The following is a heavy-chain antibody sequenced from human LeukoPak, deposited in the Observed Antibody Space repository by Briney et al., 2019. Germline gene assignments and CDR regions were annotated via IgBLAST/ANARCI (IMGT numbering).Heavy chain of an antibody. CDR1: GGSISSYY. J-gene: IGHJ6*02. D-gene: IGHD1-26*01. CDR3: ARHRGSYYYYYGMDV. CDR2: IYYSGST. Sequence: SETLSLTCIVSGGSISSYYWSWIRQPPGKGLEWIGYIYYSGSTNYNPSLKSRVTISVDTSKNQFSLKLSSVTAADTAVYYCARHRGSYYYYYGMDVWGQGTTVTVSS. V-gene: IGHV4-59*08.